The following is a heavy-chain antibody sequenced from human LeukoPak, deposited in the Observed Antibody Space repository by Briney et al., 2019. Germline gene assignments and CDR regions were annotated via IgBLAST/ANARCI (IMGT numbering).Heavy chain of an antibody. CDR1: GYSISSGYD. D-gene: IGHD3-22*01. Sequence: SETLSLTCGVSGYSISSGYDWGWIRQSPEKGLEWIATIFHSGSIYYNPSLKSRVTLSVDTSKNQFTLKLSSVTAADTAVYYCARMGVSYYYDSSTYYPAAFDVWGQGTMVSVSS. J-gene: IGHJ3*01. V-gene: IGHV4-38-2*01. CDR2: IFHSGSI. CDR3: ARMGVSYYYDSSTYYPAAFDV.